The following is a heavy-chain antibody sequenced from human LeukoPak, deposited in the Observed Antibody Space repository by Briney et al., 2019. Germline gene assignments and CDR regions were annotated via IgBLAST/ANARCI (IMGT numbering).Heavy chain of an antibody. CDR3: ASSTHITMVRGVIISFDY. CDR2: ISGSGGST. D-gene: IGHD3-10*01. CDR1: GFTFSSYA. V-gene: IGHV3-23*01. Sequence: GGSLRLSCAASGFTFSSYAMSWVRQAPGKGLEWVSAISGSGGSTYYADSVKGRFTISRDNSKNTLYLQMNSPRAEDTAVYYCASSTHITMVRGVIISFDYWGQGTLVTVSS. J-gene: IGHJ4*02.